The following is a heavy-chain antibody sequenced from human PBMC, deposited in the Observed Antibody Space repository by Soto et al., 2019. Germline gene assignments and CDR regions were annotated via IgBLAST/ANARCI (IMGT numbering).Heavy chain of an antibody. Sequence: GGSLRLSCSASGFTFSSYVMQWVRQTPGKGLEYVSLIDGDGSNTKYADSVKGRFTVSRDKSKSTLFLQMSSLRTDDTAVYYCVKTPLFGQLVPLDHWGPGPPVTVSS. CDR1: GFTFSSYV. CDR2: IDGDGSNT. V-gene: IGHV3-64D*06. CDR3: VKTPLFGQLVPLDH. J-gene: IGHJ4*02. D-gene: IGHD6-6*01.